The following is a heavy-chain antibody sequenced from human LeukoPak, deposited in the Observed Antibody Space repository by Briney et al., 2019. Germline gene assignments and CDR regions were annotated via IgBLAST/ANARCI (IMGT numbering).Heavy chain of an antibody. Sequence: ASVKVSCKTSGYTFTNYDNNWVRQATGQGLEWKGWMNPNSCDTGYAHKFQGRVTMTANTSINTAYMELSSLRSEDTAVYYCARMHYYDSGGSNWFDPWGQGTLVTVSS. V-gene: IGHV1-8*01. D-gene: IGHD3-10*01. CDR2: MNPNSCDT. J-gene: IGHJ5*02. CDR3: ARMHYYDSGGSNWFDP. CDR1: GYTFTNYD.